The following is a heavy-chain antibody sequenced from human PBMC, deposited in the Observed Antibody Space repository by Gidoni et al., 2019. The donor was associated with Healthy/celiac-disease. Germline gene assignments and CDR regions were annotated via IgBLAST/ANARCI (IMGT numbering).Heavy chain of an antibody. D-gene: IGHD5-12*01. J-gene: IGHJ4*02. CDR3: ASAALAFVEMATILYDY. CDR2: IWYDGSNK. V-gene: IGHV3-33*01. Sequence: LEWVAVIWYDGSNKYYADAVKGRFTISRDNSKNTLYLQMNSLRAEDTAVYYCASAALAFVEMATILYDYWGQGTLVTVSS.